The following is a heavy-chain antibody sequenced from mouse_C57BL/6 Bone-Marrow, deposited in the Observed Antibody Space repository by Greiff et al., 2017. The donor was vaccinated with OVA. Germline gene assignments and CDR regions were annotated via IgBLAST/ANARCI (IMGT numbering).Heavy chain of an antibody. CDR3: GRRGYYYGSSTYYAMDY. V-gene: IGHV1-11*01. Sequence: QVQLKESGAELASPGASVTLSCKASGYTFTDHIMNWVKKRPGQGLEWIGRIYPVSGETNYNQKFMGKATFSVDRSSSTVYMVLNSLTSEDPAVYYCGRRGYYYGSSTYYAMDYWGQGTSVTVSS. CDR2: IYPVSGET. D-gene: IGHD1-1*01. CDR1: GYTFTDHI. J-gene: IGHJ4*01.